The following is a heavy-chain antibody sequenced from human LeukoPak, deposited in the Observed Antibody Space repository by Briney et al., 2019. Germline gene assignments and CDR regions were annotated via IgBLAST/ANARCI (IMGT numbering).Heavy chain of an antibody. CDR3: ARDYYGSGSYYITDY. D-gene: IGHD3-10*01. CDR2: ISSTGFTK. CDR1: GFTSSDYY. V-gene: IGHV3-11*04. Sequence: GGSLRLSCAASGFTSSDYYMSWIRQAPGKGLEWVSYISSTGFTKYYADSVKGRFTISRDNSKNTLYLQMNSLRAEDTAVYYCARDYYGSGSYYITDYWGQGTLVTVSS. J-gene: IGHJ4*02.